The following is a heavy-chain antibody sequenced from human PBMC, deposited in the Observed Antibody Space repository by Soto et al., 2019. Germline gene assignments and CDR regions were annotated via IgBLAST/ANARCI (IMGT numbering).Heavy chain of an antibody. D-gene: IGHD3-10*01. CDR1: GYTFTSYA. CDR3: ARPLGAYGSGVVNWFDP. CDR2: INAGNGNT. Sequence: QVQLVQSGAEVKKPGASVKVSCKASGYTFTSYAMHWVRQAPGHRLEGMGWINAGNGNTKYSQKFQGRVTITRDTSASTAYMELSSLRSEDTVVYYCARPLGAYGSGVVNWFDPWGQGTLVTVSS. J-gene: IGHJ5*02. V-gene: IGHV1-3*01.